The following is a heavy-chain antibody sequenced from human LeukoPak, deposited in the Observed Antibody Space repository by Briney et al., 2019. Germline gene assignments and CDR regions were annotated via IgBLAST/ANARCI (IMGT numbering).Heavy chain of an antibody. V-gene: IGHV3-43*02. J-gene: IGHJ3*02. Sequence: GGSLRLSCAASGFTVSSNYMSWVRQAPGKGLEWVSLISGDGGSTYYADSVKGRFTISRDNSKNSLYLQMNSLRTEDTALYYCAKADNDYSGCFDIWGQGTMVTVSS. CDR2: ISGDGGST. CDR1: GFTVSSNY. CDR3: AKADNDYSGCFDI. D-gene: IGHD5-12*01.